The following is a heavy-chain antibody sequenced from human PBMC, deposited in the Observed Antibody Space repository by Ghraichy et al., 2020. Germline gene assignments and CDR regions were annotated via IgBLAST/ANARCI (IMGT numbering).Heavy chain of an antibody. V-gene: IGHV3-7*01. CDR1: GLTFSTYW. CDR2: IRPDGSEK. D-gene: IGHD5/OR15-5a*01. CDR3: LSSAGY. Sequence: LSLTCVASGLTFSTYWMNWVRQAPGKGLEWVANIRPDGSEKRYVDSVKGRFTISRDNAKNSVSLQMNSLTVDDTAVYYCLSSAGYWGQGTLVTVSS. J-gene: IGHJ4*02.